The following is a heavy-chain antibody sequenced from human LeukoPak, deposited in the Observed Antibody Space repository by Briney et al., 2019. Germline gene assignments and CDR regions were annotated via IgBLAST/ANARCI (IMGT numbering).Heavy chain of an antibody. CDR3: ARAPRIAAAGTGSLWFQH. V-gene: IGHV4-34*01. J-gene: IGHJ1*01. Sequence: GSLRLSCAASGFTFSSYSMNWVRQPPGKGLEWIGEINHSGSTNYDPSLKSRVTISVDTSKNQFSLKLSSVTAADTAVYYCARAPRIAAAGTGSLWFQHWGQGTLVTVSS. CDR1: GFTFSSYS. D-gene: IGHD6-13*01. CDR2: INHSGST.